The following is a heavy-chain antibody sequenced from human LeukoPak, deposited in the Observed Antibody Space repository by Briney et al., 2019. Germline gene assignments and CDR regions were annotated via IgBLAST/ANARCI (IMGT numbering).Heavy chain of an antibody. V-gene: IGHV4-34*01. J-gene: IGHJ5*02. CDR1: GESFSGYY. CDR2: INHSGST. CDR3: ARGLGYPGNWFDP. Sequence: SETLSLTCAVYGESFSGYYWSWIRQPPGKGLEWIGEINHSGSTNYNPSLKSRVTISVDTSKNQFSLKLSSVTAADTAVYYCARGLGYPGNWFDPWGQGTLVTVSS. D-gene: IGHD6-13*01.